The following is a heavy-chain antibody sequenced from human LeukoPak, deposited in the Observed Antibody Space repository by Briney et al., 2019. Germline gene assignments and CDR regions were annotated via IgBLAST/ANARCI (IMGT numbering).Heavy chain of an antibody. D-gene: IGHD3-22*01. V-gene: IGHV4-61*05. Sequence: SETLSLTCTVSGGSITSSTDYWGWIRQPPGKGLEWIGYIYTSGSTNYNPSLKSRVTISVDTSKSQFSLKLSSVTAADTAVYYCARRGSGYWSYFFDYWGQGTLVTVSS. CDR1: GGSITSSTDY. CDR3: ARRGSGYWSYFFDY. J-gene: IGHJ4*02. CDR2: IYTSGST.